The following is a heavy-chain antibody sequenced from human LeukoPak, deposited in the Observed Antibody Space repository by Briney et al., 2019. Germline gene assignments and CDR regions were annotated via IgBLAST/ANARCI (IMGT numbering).Heavy chain of an antibody. D-gene: IGHD3-22*01. CDR1: GGTFSSYA. CDR3: ARGDYDSSGYYFGTPLYYFDY. Sequence: SVKVSCKVSGGTFSSYAISWVRQAPGQGLEWMGGIIPIFGTANYAQKFQGRVTITADESTSTAYMELSSLRSEDTAVYYCARGDYDSSGYYFGTPLYYFDYWGQGTLVTVSS. CDR2: IIPIFGTA. V-gene: IGHV1-69*13. J-gene: IGHJ4*02.